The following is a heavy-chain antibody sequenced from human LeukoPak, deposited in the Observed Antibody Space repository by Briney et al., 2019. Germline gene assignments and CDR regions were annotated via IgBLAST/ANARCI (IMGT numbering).Heavy chain of an antibody. Sequence: SETLSLTCTVSGGSISSYYWSWIRQPPGKGLEWIGCIYYSGSTNYNPSLKSRVTISVDTSKNQFSLKLSSVTAADTAVYYCARQVEDVRDGYNPLTDWGQGTLVTVSS. J-gene: IGHJ1*01. CDR2: IYYSGST. V-gene: IGHV4-59*08. D-gene: IGHD5-24*01. CDR3: ARQVEDVRDGYNPLTD. CDR1: GGSISSYY.